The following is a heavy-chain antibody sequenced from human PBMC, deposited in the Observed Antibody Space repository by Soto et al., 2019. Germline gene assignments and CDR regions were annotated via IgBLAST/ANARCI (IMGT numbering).Heavy chain of an antibody. J-gene: IGHJ6*02. D-gene: IGHD3-10*02. CDR3: ALVRGVTPYNYYYGMDV. CDR1: GGSFSGYY. V-gene: IGHV4-34*01. Sequence: PSDTLSLTCAVYGGSFSGYYWSWIRQSPGKGLEWIGEINHSGSTNYNPSLESRVTISVDTSKNQFSLKLSSVTAADTAVYYCALVRGVTPYNYYYGMDVWGQGTTVTVSS. CDR2: INHSGST.